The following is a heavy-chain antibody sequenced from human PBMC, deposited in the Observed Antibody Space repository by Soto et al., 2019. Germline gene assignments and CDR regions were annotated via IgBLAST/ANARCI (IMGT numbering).Heavy chain of an antibody. V-gene: IGHV4-31*03. J-gene: IGHJ4*02. Sequence: QVQLQESGPGLVKPSQTLSLTCTVSGGSISSGGYYWSWIRQHPGKGLEWIGYIYYSGSTYYNPSLKSRVIISVDTSKYQFSLKLSSVTAADTAVYYCARVGWVGAWGWNWDYWGQGTLVTDSS. D-gene: IGHD1-26*01. CDR2: IYYSGST. CDR1: GGSISSGGYY. CDR3: ARVGWVGAWGWNWDY.